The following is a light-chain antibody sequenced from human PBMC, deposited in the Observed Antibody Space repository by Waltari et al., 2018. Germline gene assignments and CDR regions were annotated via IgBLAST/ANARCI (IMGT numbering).Light chain of an antibody. CDR3: QSFDSSHVV. Sequence: FMLTQPHSVSESTGKTVTISCTRSSGNIATNYVQWYQQHPGSAPTKVIYEDNQRPSGVPDRFSGSIDSSSNSASLIISGLKAEDEADYYCQSFDSSHVVFGGGTKLTVL. CDR2: EDN. CDR1: SGNIATNY. J-gene: IGLJ2*01. V-gene: IGLV6-57*03.